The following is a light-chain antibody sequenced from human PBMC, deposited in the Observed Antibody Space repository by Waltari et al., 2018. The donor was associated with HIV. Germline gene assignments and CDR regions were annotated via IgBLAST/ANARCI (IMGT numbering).Light chain of an antibody. V-gene: IGKV3-20*01. CDR2: GAS. J-gene: IGKJ4*01. Sequence: DIVLTQSPGTLSLSAGERATLSCRASQSVSSRYLAWYQQKPGQAPRLLIYGASSRATGIPDRFSGSGSGTDFTLTISRLEPEDFAVYYCQQYGRSPPVTLGGGTKVEIK. CDR1: QSVSSRY. CDR3: QQYGRSPPVT.